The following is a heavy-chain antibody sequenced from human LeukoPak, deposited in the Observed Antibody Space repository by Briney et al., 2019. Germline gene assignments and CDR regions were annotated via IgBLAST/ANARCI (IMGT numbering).Heavy chain of an antibody. V-gene: IGHV4-4*02. CDR1: GGSISSSNW. CDR2: IYHSGST. J-gene: IGHJ4*02. D-gene: IGHD3-22*01. Sequence: PSGTLSLTCAVSGGSISSSNWWSWVRQPPGKGLEWIGEIYHSGSTNYNPSLKSPVTILADTSRNQFSLKLGSVTAADTAVYYCTRRVYYSDSSGWYFDYWGQGTLVTVSS. CDR3: TRRVYYSDSSGWYFDY.